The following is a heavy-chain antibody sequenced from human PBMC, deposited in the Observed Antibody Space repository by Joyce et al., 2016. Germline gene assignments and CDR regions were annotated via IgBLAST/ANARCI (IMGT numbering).Heavy chain of an antibody. J-gene: IGHJ4*01. D-gene: IGHD3-22*01. CDR2: IKTKTDGETR. Sequence: EVQLVESGGGLVKPGGSLTLSCAASGFSFSEAWMSWVRQAPGKGLEWVGRIKTKTDGETRDYAAPVKGRFTMSRDDSNNTLSLQMNSLKNEDTAVYYCTTHLHDYDSGGYPDYWGQGTLVTVSS. CDR1: GFSFSEAW. CDR3: TTHLHDYDSGGYPDY. V-gene: IGHV3-15*01.